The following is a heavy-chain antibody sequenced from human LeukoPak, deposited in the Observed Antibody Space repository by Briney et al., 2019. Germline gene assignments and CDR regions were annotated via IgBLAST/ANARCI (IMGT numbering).Heavy chain of an antibody. CDR3: ARDAHQLRYFDWLLSGAFDI. J-gene: IGHJ3*02. D-gene: IGHD3-9*01. CDR2: ISAYNGNT. V-gene: IGHV1-18*01. Sequence: ASVKVSCKASGYIFTNYGISWVRQAPGQGLEWMGWISAYNGNTNYAQKFQGRITMTTDTSTSTAYMELRSLRSDDTAVYYCARDAHQLRYFDWLLSGAFDIWGQGTMVTVSS. CDR1: GYIFTNYG.